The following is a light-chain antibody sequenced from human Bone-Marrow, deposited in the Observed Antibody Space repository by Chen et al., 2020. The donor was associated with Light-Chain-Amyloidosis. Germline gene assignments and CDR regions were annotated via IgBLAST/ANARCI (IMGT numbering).Light chain of an antibody. Sequence: QSALTQPASVSGSPGQSITISCTGTSSDVGGDNHVSWYQQHPDKAPKLMIYEVTNRPSLVPDRFSGSKSDNTGSLTISGLQTEDEADYFCSSYTITNTLVFGSGTRVTVL. J-gene: IGLJ1*01. CDR2: EVT. CDR1: SSDVGGDNH. V-gene: IGLV2-14*01. CDR3: SSYTITNTLV.